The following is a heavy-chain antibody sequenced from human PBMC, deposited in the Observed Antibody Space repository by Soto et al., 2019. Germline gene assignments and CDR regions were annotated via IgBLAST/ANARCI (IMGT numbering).Heavy chain of an antibody. D-gene: IGHD4-17*01. J-gene: IGHJ6*02. CDR3: ARDASTVPTLYYYYGMDV. CDR1: GFTFSSYG. CDR2: IWYDGSNK. Sequence: GGSLRLSCAASGFTFSSYGMHWVRQAPGKGLEWVAVIWYDGSNKYYADSVKGRFTISRDNSKNTLYLQMNSLRAEDTAVYYCARDASTVPTLYYYYGMDVWGQGTTVTVSS. V-gene: IGHV3-33*01.